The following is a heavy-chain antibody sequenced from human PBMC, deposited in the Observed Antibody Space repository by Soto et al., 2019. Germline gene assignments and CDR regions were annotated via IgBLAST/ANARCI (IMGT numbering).Heavy chain of an antibody. CDR3: ARGSTGGYFDY. CDR2: IYYSGST. D-gene: IGHD2-8*02. J-gene: IGHJ4*02. Sequence: SETLSLTCTVSGGSISSGGYYWSWIRQHPGKGLEWIGYIYYSGSTYYNPSLKSRVTISVDTSKNQFSLKLSSVTAADTAVYYCARGSTGGYFDYWGQGTLVTSPQ. V-gene: IGHV4-31*03. CDR1: GGSISSGGYY.